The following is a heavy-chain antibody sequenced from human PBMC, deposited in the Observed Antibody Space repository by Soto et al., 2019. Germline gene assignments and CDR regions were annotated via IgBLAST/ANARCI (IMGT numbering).Heavy chain of an antibody. CDR3: ARDRRLRYFDWLSPYYYYYMDV. J-gene: IGHJ6*03. Sequence: NRSCKATGYTFTGYHVHWVRQAPGQGLEWMGWINPNSGGTNYAQKFQGWVTMTRDTSISTAYMELSRLRSDDTAVYYCARDRRLRYFDWLSPYYYYYMDVWGKGTTVTVSS. D-gene: IGHD3-9*01. CDR2: INPNSGGT. V-gene: IGHV1-2*04. CDR1: GYTFTGYH.